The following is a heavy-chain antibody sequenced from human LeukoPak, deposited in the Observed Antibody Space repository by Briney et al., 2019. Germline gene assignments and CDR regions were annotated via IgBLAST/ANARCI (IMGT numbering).Heavy chain of an antibody. D-gene: IGHD5-12*01. Sequence: ASVKVSCKSSVYTFTCYGISWVRQAPGQGLEWMGWISAYNGNTNYAQKLQGRVIMTTDTSTSTAYSDVRSPRSYDTAVYYYARSTGYHDALHLWGQGPMLTLSS. J-gene: IGHJ3*01. V-gene: IGHV1-18*01. CDR2: ISAYNGNT. CDR3: ARSTGYHDALHL. CDR1: VYTFTCYG.